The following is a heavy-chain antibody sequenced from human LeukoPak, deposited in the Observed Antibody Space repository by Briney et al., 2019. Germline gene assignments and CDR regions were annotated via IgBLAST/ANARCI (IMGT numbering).Heavy chain of an antibody. CDR2: IDPNSGGT. V-gene: IGHV1-2*02. CDR1: GYIFTDYY. J-gene: IGHJ6*02. Sequence: ASVKVSCKASGYIFTDYYIHWIRQAPGQGLEWMGWIDPNSGGTHHAPNCQCRATMTRDTSSSTVYMDLSRLRSADTAIYYCARSRTPFYYYGMHVWGLGTSVTVSS. CDR3: ARSRTPFYYYGMHV. D-gene: IGHD1-1*01.